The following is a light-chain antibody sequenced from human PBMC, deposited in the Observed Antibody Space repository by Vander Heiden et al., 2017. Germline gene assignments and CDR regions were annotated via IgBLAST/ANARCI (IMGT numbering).Light chain of an antibody. V-gene: IGKV1-5*03. J-gene: IGKJ2*01. CDR1: QSISSW. CDR3: QQYNSFSPYT. Sequence: RVTITCRASQSISSWLAWYQQKPGKAPKLLIYKASTLESGVPSRFSGSGSGIEFTPTISSLQPDDFATYYCQQYNSFSPYTFGQGTKLEIK. CDR2: KAS.